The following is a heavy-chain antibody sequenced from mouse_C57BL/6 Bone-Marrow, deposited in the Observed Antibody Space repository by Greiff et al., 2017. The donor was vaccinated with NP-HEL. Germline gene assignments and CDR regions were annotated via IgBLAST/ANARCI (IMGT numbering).Heavy chain of an antibody. Sequence: EVHLVESEGGLVQPGSSMKLSCTASGFTFSDYYMAWVRQVPEKGLEWVANINYDGSSTYYLDSLKSRFIISRDNAKNILYLQMSSLKSEDTATYYCAREGVYYDYFDYWGQGTTLTVSS. V-gene: IGHV5-16*01. CDR1: GFTFSDYY. CDR2: INYDGSST. CDR3: AREGVYYDYFDY. D-gene: IGHD1-1*02. J-gene: IGHJ2*01.